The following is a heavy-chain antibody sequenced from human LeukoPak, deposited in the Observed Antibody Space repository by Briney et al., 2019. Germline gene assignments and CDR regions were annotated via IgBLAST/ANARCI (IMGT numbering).Heavy chain of an antibody. D-gene: IGHD3-22*01. CDR1: GYTFSTFG. CDR2: ISVYNGNT. J-gene: IGHJ1*01. CDR3: ARGAEYYYDSSGDAEYFQH. Sequence: ASVKVSCKASGYTFSTFGMSWVRQAPGQGLEWMGWISVYNGNTNYAQTFQGRATMTTDTSASTAYMELRGLRSDDTAVYYCARGAEYYYDSSGDAEYFQHWGQGTLVTVSS. V-gene: IGHV1-18*01.